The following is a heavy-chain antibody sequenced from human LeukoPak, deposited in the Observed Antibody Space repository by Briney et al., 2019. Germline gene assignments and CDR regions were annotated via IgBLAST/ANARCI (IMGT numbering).Heavy chain of an antibody. CDR3: ARETYCGGDCYVQYYFDY. J-gene: IGHJ4*02. CDR1: GFAFSSYS. D-gene: IGHD2-21*02. Sequence: GGSLRLSCAASGFAFSSYSMNWVRQAPGKGLEWVSSISSSSSYIYYADSVKGRFTISRDNAKNSLYLQMNSLRAEDTAVYYCARETYCGGDCYVQYYFDYWGQGTLVTVSS. CDR2: ISSSSSYI. V-gene: IGHV3-21*01.